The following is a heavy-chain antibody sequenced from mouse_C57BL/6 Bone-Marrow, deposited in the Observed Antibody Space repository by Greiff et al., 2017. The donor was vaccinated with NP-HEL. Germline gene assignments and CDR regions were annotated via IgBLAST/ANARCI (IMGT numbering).Heavy chain of an antibody. J-gene: IGHJ1*03. Sequence: EVQLQQAGPELVKPGASVKISCKASGYSFTDYNMNWVTQSNGKSLEWIGGINPNYGTTSYNQKFKGKATLTVDQSSSTAYLQLNSLTSVDSADYYCARRIHLRWYFDVWGTGNTVTGTS. V-gene: IGHV1-39*01. CDR3: ARRIHLRWYFDV. CDR1: GYSFTDYN. CDR2: INPNYGTT. D-gene: IGHD1-1*01.